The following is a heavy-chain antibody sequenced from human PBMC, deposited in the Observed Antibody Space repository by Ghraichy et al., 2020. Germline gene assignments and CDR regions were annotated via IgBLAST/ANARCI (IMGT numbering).Heavy chain of an antibody. CDR2: ISAYNGNT. V-gene: IGHV1-18*01. CDR1: GYTFTSYG. D-gene: IGHD3-9*01. CDR3: ARDERVSGFGYDILTGQGLFDY. Sequence: ASVKVSCKASGYTFTSYGISWVRQAPGQGLEWMGWISAYNGNTNYAQKLQGRVTMTTDTSTSTAYMELRSLRSDDTAVYYCARDERVSGFGYDILTGQGLFDYWGQGTLVTVSS. J-gene: IGHJ4*02.